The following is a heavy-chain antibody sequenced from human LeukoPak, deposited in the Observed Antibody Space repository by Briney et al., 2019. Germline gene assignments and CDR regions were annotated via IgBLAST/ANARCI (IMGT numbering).Heavy chain of an antibody. CDR1: GGTFSSYA. V-gene: IGHV1-69*05. D-gene: IGHD5-24*01. CDR2: IIPIFGTA. J-gene: IGHJ3*02. CDR3: ARWLEFGYDAFDI. Sequence: SVEVSCKASGGTFSSYAISWVRQAPGQGLEWMGRIIPIFGTANYAQKFQGRVTITTDESTSTAYMELSSLRSEDTAVYYCARWLEFGYDAFDIWGQGTMVTVSS.